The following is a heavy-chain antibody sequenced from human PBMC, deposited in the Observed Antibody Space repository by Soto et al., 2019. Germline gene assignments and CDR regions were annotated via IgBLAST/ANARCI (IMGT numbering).Heavy chain of an antibody. J-gene: IGHJ4*02. CDR2: IWYDGSNK. CDR1: GFTFSSYG. V-gene: IGHV3-33*01. CDR3: ARDTLYYYDSSGYVDY. D-gene: IGHD3-22*01. Sequence: GSLRLSCAASGFTFSSYGMHWVRQAPGKGLEWVAVIWYDGSNKYYADSVKGRFTISRDNSKNTLYLQMNSLRAEDTAVYYCARDTLYYYDSSGYVDYWGQGTLVTVSS.